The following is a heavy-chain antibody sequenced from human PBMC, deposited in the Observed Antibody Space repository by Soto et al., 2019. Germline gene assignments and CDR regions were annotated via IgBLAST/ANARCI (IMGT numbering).Heavy chain of an antibody. Sequence: SETLSLTCTVSGGSISSGDYYWSWIRQPPGKGLEWIGYIYYSGSTYYNPSLKSRVTISVDTSKNQFSLKLSSVTAADTAVYYSARYTHYYDPSGYYSLTVYWGQGTLVTVSS. CDR3: ARYTHYYDPSGYYSLTVY. V-gene: IGHV4-30-4*01. D-gene: IGHD3-22*01. J-gene: IGHJ4*02. CDR1: GGSISSGDYY. CDR2: IYYSGST.